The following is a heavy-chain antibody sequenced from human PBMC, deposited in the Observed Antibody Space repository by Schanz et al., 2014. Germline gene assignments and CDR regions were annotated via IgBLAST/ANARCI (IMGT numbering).Heavy chain of an antibody. Sequence: VQLVESGGGLVQPRGSLRLSCVASGFTFSSYAMSWIRQAPGKGLEWVAVISDDGSGKYSADSVKGRFTISRDNSKNMVFLQMTSLRAEDTAVYYCAKEKGGHSGYDLVSWGQGTLLIVSS. CDR2: ISDDGSGK. CDR1: GFTFSSYA. CDR3: AKEKGGHSGYDLVS. J-gene: IGHJ5*02. D-gene: IGHD5-12*01. V-gene: IGHV3-30*18.